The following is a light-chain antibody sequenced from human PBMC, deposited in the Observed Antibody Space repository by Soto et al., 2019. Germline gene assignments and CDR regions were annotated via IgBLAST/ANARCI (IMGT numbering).Light chain of an antibody. V-gene: IGKV3-11*01. CDR2: DGS. CDR1: QSVSRY. J-gene: IGKJ1*01. Sequence: EIVLTQSPATLSLSPGERATLSCRASQSVSRYLAWYQQKPGQAPRLLIYDGSNTAAGVPDRFSGSGSGTDFTLTINTLEPEDSGVYYCQQRSNWPTFGQGTKVDIK. CDR3: QQRSNWPT.